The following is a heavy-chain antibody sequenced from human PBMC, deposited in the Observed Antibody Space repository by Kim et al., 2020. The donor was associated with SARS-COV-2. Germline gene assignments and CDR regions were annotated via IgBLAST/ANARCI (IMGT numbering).Heavy chain of an antibody. Sequence: GGSLRLSCAASGFTFSSYAMSWVRQAPGKGLEWVSGINDNGGSTYYADPVKGRFTISRDNSRNTLFLQMNSLRAEDTAIYYCAKASPAGRSYFDYWGQGTLVTVSS. CDR3: AKASPAGRSYFDY. J-gene: IGHJ4*02. CDR1: GFTFSSYA. CDR2: INDNGGST. V-gene: IGHV3-23*01.